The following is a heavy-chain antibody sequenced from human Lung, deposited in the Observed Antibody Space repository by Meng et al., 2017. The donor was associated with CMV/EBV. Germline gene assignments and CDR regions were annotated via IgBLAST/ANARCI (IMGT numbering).Heavy chain of an antibody. Sequence: ESLKISCTVSGGSISSSSYYWGWIRQPPGKGLEWIGSIYYSGSTYYNPSLKSRVTISVDTSKNQFSLKLSSVTAADTAVYYCARDVKSYCSSTSCYINWFDPWGQGTLVTVSS. V-gene: IGHV4-39*07. D-gene: IGHD2-2*02. CDR3: ARDVKSYCSSTSCYINWFDP. CDR1: GGSISSSSYY. CDR2: IYYSGST. J-gene: IGHJ5*02.